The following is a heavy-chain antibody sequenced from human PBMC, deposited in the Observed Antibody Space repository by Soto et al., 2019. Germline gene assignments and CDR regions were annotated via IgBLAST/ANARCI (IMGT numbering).Heavy chain of an antibody. V-gene: IGHV4-39*01. Sequence: SETLSLTCTVSGDSIISSDFYWGWVRQPPGKGLEWIGSIFYLGSSYYNPSLKSRVTMSVDTSKNQFSLRLRSVTAADTALYFCARHSLALRKNNWFDPWGQGIMVTV. CDR1: GDSIISSDFY. D-gene: IGHD3-3*02. J-gene: IGHJ5*02. CDR2: IFYLGSS. CDR3: ARHSLALRKNNWFDP.